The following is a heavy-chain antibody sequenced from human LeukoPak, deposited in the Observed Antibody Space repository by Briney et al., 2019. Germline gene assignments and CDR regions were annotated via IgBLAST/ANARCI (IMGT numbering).Heavy chain of an antibody. CDR3: AKYPALYSSSWYYFDY. CDR1: GFTFSSYA. V-gene: IGHV3-23*01. D-gene: IGHD6-13*01. Sequence: GGSLRLSCAASGFTFSSYAMSWVRQAPGKGLEWVSAISGSGGSTYYADSVKGRFTISRDNSKNTLYLQMNSLRAEDTAVYYCAKYPALYSSSWYYFDYWGQGTLVTISS. J-gene: IGHJ4*02. CDR2: ISGSGGST.